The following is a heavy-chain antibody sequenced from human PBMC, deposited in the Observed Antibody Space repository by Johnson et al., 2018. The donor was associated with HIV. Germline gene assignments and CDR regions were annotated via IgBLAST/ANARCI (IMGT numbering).Heavy chain of an antibody. J-gene: IGHJ3*02. CDR2: ISSGAGTI. Sequence: QVQLVESGGGLVKPGGSLRLSCAASGFTFSDYYMSWIRQAPGKGLEWVSYISSGAGTIYYADSVRGRFTISRDNAKNTLYLQMNSLRAEDTAVYYCAKERGIVVVRDAFDIWGQGTMVTVSS. D-gene: IGHD3-22*01. CDR1: GFTFSDYY. V-gene: IGHV3-11*04. CDR3: AKERGIVVVRDAFDI.